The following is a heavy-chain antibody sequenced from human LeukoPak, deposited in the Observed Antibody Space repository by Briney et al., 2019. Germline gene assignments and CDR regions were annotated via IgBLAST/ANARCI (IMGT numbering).Heavy chain of an antibody. CDR3: ARDWGINCSGGSCYSYYFDY. CDR1: GFTFSSYA. D-gene: IGHD2-15*01. V-gene: IGHV3-23*01. CDR2: ISGSGGST. Sequence: PGGSLRLSCEVSGFTFSSYAMSWVRQAPGKGLEWFSAISGSGGSTYYADSVKGRFTISRDNSKNTLYLQMNSLRAEDTAVYYCARDWGINCSGGSCYSYYFDYWGQGTLVTVPS. J-gene: IGHJ4*02.